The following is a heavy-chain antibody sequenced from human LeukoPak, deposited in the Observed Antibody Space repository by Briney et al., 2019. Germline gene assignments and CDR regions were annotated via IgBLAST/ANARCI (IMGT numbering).Heavy chain of an antibody. V-gene: IGHV1-2*02. CDR1: GYSFTGYY. CDR2: INPKSGVT. D-gene: IGHD2-21*02. CDR3: ARGSYCGGDCPDS. Sequence: ASVKVSCKASGYSFTGYYLHWVRQAPGQGLEWMGWINPKSGVTNYAQRFQGRVTMTRDTSISTAYMELSSLRFDDTAVYYCARGSYCGGDCPDSWGQGTLVTVSS. J-gene: IGHJ4*02.